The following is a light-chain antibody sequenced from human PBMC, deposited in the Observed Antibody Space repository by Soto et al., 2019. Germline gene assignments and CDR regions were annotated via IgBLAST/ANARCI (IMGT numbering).Light chain of an antibody. V-gene: IGKV3D-20*01. CDR2: DAS. CDR3: QQYSTSPT. J-gene: IGKJ4*01. CDR1: QTVSSSY. Sequence: EIVFTQSPATLSLSPGERATLSCGASQTVSSSYLAWYQQKPGLAPRLLIYDASSRATGIPDRFSGSGSGTDSTLTISRLEPEDFAVYYCQQYSTSPTFGGGTKVDIK.